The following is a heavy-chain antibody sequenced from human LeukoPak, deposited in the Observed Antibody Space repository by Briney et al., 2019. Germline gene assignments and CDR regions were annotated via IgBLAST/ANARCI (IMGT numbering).Heavy chain of an antibody. D-gene: IGHD3-22*01. CDR3: ARDYYDSSGYYYFDY. Sequence: ASVKVSCKASGYTFTSYGISWVRQAPGQGLEWMGWISAYNGNTNYAQKLQGRVTMTTDTSTSTAYMELRSLRSDDTAVYYCARDYYDSSGYYYFDYWGQGTLVTVSS. J-gene: IGHJ4*02. V-gene: IGHV1-18*01. CDR1: GYTFTSYG. CDR2: ISAYNGNT.